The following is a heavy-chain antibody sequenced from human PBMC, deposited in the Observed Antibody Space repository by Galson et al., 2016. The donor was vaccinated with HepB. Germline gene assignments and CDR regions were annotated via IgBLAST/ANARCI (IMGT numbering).Heavy chain of an antibody. Sequence: SLRLSCAASGFPFSDFYMSWVRQAPGTGLEWISLISGSSDYTTYADSVKGRFTISRDNAKNSVYLQLNSLKVDDTAVYYCARDSGSGITGTNIDNWGQGTLVTVSS. D-gene: IGHD1-20*01. CDR2: ISGSSDYT. CDR3: ARDSGSGITGTNIDN. V-gene: IGHV3-11*06. J-gene: IGHJ4*02. CDR1: GFPFSDFY.